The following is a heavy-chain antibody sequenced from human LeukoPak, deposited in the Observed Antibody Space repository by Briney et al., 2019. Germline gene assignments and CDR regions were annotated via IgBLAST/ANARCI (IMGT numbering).Heavy chain of an antibody. V-gene: IGHV4-39*01. CDR1: GASISGGTYY. CDR2: IYYTGST. D-gene: IGHD1-26*01. J-gene: IGHJ4*02. CDR3: TRRGGSGRAFDY. Sequence: SETLSLTCSVSGASISGGTYYWGWIRQPPGKGLEWIGSIYYTGSTYDNPSLKSRVTISVDTSKNQFSLKLSSVTAADTAVYYCTRRGGSGRAFDYWGQGTLVTVSS.